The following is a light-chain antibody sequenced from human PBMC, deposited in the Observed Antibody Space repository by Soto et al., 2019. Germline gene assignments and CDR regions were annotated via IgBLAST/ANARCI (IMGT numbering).Light chain of an antibody. V-gene: IGKV1-5*03. J-gene: IGKJ2*01. Sequence: DIQMTQSPSTLSASVGDRVTITCRASESIKTWLAWYQQRPGKAPNLLIYKASSLQSGVSSRFSGSGSGTEFTLIISSLQRDDSATYYCQQYNVYPYTFGQGTNVQI. CDR1: ESIKTW. CDR2: KAS. CDR3: QQYNVYPYT.